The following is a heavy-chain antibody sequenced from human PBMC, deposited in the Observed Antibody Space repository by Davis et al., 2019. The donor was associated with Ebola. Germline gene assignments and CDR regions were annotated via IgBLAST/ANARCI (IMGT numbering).Heavy chain of an antibody. CDR1: GFTFSSYA. D-gene: IGHD3-10*01. CDR2: ISGSGGST. J-gene: IGHJ4*02. Sequence: GESLKISCAASGFTFSSYAMSLVRQAPGKGPEWVSAISGSGGSTYYADSVKGRFTISRDNAKNSLYLQMNSLSLEDTAVYYGAKGKFMIRGITSFDYWGQGTLVTVSS. CDR3: AKGKFMIRGITSFDY. V-gene: IGHV3-23*01.